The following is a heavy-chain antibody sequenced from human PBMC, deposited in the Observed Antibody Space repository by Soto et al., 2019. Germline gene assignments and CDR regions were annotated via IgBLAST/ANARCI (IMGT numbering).Heavy chain of an antibody. CDR2: ISYDGSNK. CDR1: GFTFSSYG. D-gene: IGHD1-7*01. J-gene: IGHJ6*03. V-gene: IGHV3-30*18. Sequence: QVQLLESGGGVVQPGRSLRLSCAASGFTFSSYGMHWVRQAPGKGLEWVAVISYDGSNKYYADSVKGRFTISRDNSKNTRYLQMNSLRAEDTAVYYGAKGGNYVGVVYMDVWGKGTTVTVSS. CDR3: AKGGNYVGVVYMDV.